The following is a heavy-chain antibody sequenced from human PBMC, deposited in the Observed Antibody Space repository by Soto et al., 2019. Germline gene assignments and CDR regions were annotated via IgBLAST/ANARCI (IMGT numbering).Heavy chain of an antibody. V-gene: IGHV4-34*01. CDR3: ARGPLYYYGMDV. Sequence: PSETLSLTCAVYGGSFSGYYWSWIRQPPGKGLEWIGEINHSGSTNYNPSLKSRVTISVDTSKNQFSLKLSSVTAADTAVYYCARGPLYYYGMDVWGQGTKVTVSS. CDR1: GGSFSGYY. CDR2: INHSGST. J-gene: IGHJ6*02.